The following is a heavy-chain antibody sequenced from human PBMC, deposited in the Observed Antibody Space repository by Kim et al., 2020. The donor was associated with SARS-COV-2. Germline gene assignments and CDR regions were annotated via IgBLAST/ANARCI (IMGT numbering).Heavy chain of an antibody. CDR2: ISSDGSET. CDR3: ARNARTDFDS. J-gene: IGHJ4*02. Sequence: GGSLRLSCGASGFSFSNYWMHWVRQAPGKGPVWVSRISSDGSETKYADSVKGRFTISRDNAENTLYLQMNSLRVEDTAVYYCARNARTDFDSLCQGTLVT. V-gene: IGHV3-74*01. CDR1: GFSFSNYW.